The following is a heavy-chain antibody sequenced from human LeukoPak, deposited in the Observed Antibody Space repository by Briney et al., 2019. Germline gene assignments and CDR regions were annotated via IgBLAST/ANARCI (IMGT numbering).Heavy chain of an antibody. D-gene: IGHD6-19*01. CDR1: GGTFSSYA. CDR2: IIPIFGTA. V-gene: IGHV1-69*05. CDR3: ARGGPSSGWHYNWFDP. Sequence: ASVKVSCKASGGTFSSYAISWVRQAPGQGLEWMGGIIPIFGTANYAQKFQGRVTITTDESTSTAYMELSSLRSEDTAVYYCARGGPSSGWHYNWFDPWGQGTLVTVSS. J-gene: IGHJ5*02.